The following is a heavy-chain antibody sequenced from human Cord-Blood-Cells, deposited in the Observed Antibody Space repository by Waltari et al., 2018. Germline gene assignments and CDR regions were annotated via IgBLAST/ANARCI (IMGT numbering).Heavy chain of an antibody. V-gene: IGHV3-30*18. Sequence: QVQLVESGGGVVQPGRSLRLSCAASGFTFSRYGMHWVRQAPGKGLEWVAVISYDGSNKYYADSVKGRFTISRDNSKNTLYLQMNSLRAEDTAVYYCAKVAGDLWSQGTLVTVSS. CDR2: ISYDGSNK. CDR1: GFTFSRYG. D-gene: IGHD7-27*01. J-gene: IGHJ4*02. CDR3: AKVAGDL.